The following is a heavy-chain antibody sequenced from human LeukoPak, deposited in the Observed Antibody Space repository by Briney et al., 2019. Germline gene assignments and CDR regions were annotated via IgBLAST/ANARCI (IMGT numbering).Heavy chain of an antibody. J-gene: IGHJ4*01. D-gene: IGHD5-18*01. CDR2: IYYSGST. Sequence: SETLSLTCTVSGDSISSYYWSWIRQPPGKGLEWIGYIYYSGSTNYNPSLKSRVTISVDTSKNQFSLKLSSVTAADTAVYYCAREGGYSYGSDYSGHGNLVTLSS. CDR3: AREGGYSYGSDY. V-gene: IGHV4-59*01. CDR1: GDSISSYY.